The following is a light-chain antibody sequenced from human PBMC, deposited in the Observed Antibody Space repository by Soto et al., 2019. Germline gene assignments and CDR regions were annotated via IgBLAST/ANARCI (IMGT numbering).Light chain of an antibody. CDR3: QQYYDNPLT. CDR2: WAS. V-gene: IGKV4-1*01. J-gene: IGKJ4*01. Sequence: DFVLTQSPDSLAVSLGERATINCKSSQSVLYNSNKKDYFAWYQQRPGQPPKLLIYWASTRESGVPDRFSASGSGTECTLTISRLQAEDVGVYYCQQYYDNPLTFGGGTRVEIK. CDR1: QSVLYNSNKKDY.